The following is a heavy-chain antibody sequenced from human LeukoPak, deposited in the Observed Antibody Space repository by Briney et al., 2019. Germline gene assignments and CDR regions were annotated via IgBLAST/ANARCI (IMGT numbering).Heavy chain of an antibody. CDR1: GFTFSSYW. CDR3: ARDRGYPSYMDV. D-gene: IGHD3-10*01. CDR2: IKVDGTEM. Sequence: GGSLRLSCAASGFTFSSYWLSWVRQAPGKGLEWVANIKVDGTEMYYADSVKGRFTISRDNAKSSLYLQMNSLRGEDTAVYYCARDRGYPSYMDVWGKGTTVTVSS. V-gene: IGHV3-7*01. J-gene: IGHJ6*04.